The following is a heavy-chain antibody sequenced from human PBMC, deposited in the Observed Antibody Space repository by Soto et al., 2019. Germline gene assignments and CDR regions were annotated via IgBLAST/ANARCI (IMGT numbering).Heavy chain of an antibody. CDR3: ARDRDGYNFAYFDY. J-gene: IGHJ4*02. CDR2: IYYSGST. D-gene: IGHD5-12*01. CDR1: GGSISSYY. Sequence: PSETLSLTCTVSGGSISSYYWSWIRQPPGKGLEWIGYIYYSGSTNYNPSLKSRVTISVDTSKNQFSLKLSSVTAADTAVYYCARDRDGYNFAYFDYWGQGTLVTVYS. V-gene: IGHV4-59*01.